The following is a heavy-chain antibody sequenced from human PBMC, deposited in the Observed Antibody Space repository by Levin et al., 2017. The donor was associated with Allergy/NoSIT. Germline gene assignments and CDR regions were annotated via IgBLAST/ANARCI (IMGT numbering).Heavy chain of an antibody. V-gene: IGHV3-72*01. CDR1: GFMFSDHY. Sequence: PGGSLRLSCEGSGFMFSDHYMDWVRQAPGMGLEWVGRSRNKANSYTTEYAASVKGRFTVSRDDSKNSLYLQMNSLKTEDTAMYYCVGLGKHYYSDYWGQGTLVTVSS. CDR2: SRNKANSYTT. J-gene: IGHJ4*02. CDR3: VGLGKHYYSDY.